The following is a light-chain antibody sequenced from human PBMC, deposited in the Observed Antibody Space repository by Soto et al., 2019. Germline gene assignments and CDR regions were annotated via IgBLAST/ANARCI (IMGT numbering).Light chain of an antibody. J-gene: IGLJ1*01. V-gene: IGLV2-14*01. CDR3: TSSTTGSLYV. CDR2: KVT. Sequence: QSALTQPASVSGSAGQSITISCTGTSSDGGGSAYVSWYQQFPANVPRLLIYKVTNRPSGVSYRFSGSKSGNTASLTISELQAEDEADYFCTSSTTGSLYVFGTGTKVTVL. CDR1: SSDGGGSAY.